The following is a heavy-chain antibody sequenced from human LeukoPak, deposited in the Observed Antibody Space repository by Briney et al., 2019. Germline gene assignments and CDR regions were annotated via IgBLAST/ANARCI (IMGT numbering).Heavy chain of an antibody. D-gene: IGHD3-10*01. CDR2: IIPIFGTA. CDR3: ARGYTPYYGSGSYGSFLVWFDP. J-gene: IGHJ5*02. V-gene: IGHV1-69*06. Sequence: GASVKVSCKASGYTFTTYYMHWVRQAPGQGLEWMGGIIPIFGTANYAQKFQGTVTITGDKSTSTAYMELSSLRSEDTAVYCCARGYTPYYGSGSYGSFLVWFDPWGQGTLVTVSS. CDR1: GYTFTTYY.